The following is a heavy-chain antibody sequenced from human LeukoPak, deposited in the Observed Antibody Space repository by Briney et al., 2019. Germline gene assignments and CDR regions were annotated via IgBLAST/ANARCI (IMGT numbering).Heavy chain of an antibody. J-gene: IGHJ4*02. Sequence: SVKVSCKASGGTFSSYAISWVRQAPGQGLEWMGGIIPIFGTANYAQKFQGRVTITADESTSTAYMELSSLRSEDTAVYYCARENYHGSGPVVYWGQGTLVTVSS. V-gene: IGHV1-69*01. D-gene: IGHD3-10*01. CDR3: ARENYHGSGPVVY. CDR2: IIPIFGTA. CDR1: GGTFSSYA.